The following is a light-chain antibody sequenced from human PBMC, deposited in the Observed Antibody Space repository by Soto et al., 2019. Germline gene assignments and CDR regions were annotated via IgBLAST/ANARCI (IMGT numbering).Light chain of an antibody. Sequence: QSVLTQPRSVSGSPGQSVTISCTGTSSDVGALNYVSWYQHHPGKAPKLMIYDVNKRPSGVPDRFSGSKSGNTASLTISGLQAEDEADYYCCSYAATYIYVFGSGTKVTVL. V-gene: IGLV2-11*01. CDR2: DVN. CDR3: CSYAATYIYV. CDR1: SSDVGALNY. J-gene: IGLJ1*01.